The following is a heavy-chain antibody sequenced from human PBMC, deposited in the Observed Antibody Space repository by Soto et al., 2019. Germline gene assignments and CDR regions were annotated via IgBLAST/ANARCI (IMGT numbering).Heavy chain of an antibody. CDR1: GFAFSSYG. Sequence: GGSLRLSCAASGFAFSSYGIHFVRHSPCKRLEWVAVISYDGSNKYYADSVKGRFTISRDNSKNTLYLQMNSLRAEDTAVYYCARATRIAARIFYYYYYGMDVWGQGTTVTVSS. CDR2: ISYDGSNK. D-gene: IGHD6-6*01. CDR3: ARATRIAARIFYYYYYGMDV. J-gene: IGHJ6*02. V-gene: IGHV3-30*03.